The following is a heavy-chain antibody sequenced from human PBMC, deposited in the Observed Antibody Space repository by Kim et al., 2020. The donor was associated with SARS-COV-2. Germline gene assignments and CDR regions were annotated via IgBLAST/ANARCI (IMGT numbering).Heavy chain of an antibody. CDR2: I. D-gene: IGHD6-6*01. CDR3: ALEGEDSEFDY. V-gene: IGHV3-11*04. J-gene: IGHJ4*02. Sequence: IYYADSVKGRFTISRDNAKNSLYLQMNSLRAEDTAVYYCALEGEDSEFDYWGQGTLVTVSS.